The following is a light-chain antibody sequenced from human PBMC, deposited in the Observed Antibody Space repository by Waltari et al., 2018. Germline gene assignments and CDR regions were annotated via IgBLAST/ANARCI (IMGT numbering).Light chain of an antibody. CDR2: CAS. V-gene: IGKV3-20*01. CDR3: QHYVRLPVT. Sequence: EIVLTQSPGTLSLSPGERATLSCWASQSVGGTLAGYQQKPGQAPRILIYCASRRATGIPDRFSGSGSVTVVSLSISRLEPEDFAVYYCQHYVRLPVTFGQGTKVEIK. J-gene: IGKJ1*01. CDR1: QSVGGT.